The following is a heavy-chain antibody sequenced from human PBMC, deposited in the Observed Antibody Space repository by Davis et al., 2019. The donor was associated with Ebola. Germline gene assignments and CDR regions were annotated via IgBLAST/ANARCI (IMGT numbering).Heavy chain of an antibody. J-gene: IGHJ4*02. V-gene: IGHV3-30*18. D-gene: IGHD6-13*01. CDR2: ISYDGSNE. CDR1: GFAFRSFG. CDR3: AKDRVYSSSWFDY. Sequence: GESLKISCAASGFAFRSFGMHLVRQAPGKGLEWVAVISYDGSNEYYADSVKGRFTISRDNSRNTLYLQLNSLRAEDMAVYYCAKDRVYSSSWFDYWGQGTLVTVSS.